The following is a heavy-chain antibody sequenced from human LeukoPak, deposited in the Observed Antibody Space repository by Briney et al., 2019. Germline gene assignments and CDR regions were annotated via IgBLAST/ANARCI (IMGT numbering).Heavy chain of an antibody. V-gene: IGHV4-59*01. CDR3: ARMGLILPAEFDY. CDR1: GGSISSYY. Sequence: PSETLSLTCTVSGGSISSYYWSWIPQPPGKGLEGIGYIYYSGSTNYNPSLKSRVTISVDTSKNQFSLKLSSVTAADTAVYYCARMGLILPAEFDYWGQGTLVTVSS. J-gene: IGHJ4*02. D-gene: IGHD2-2*01. CDR2: IYYSGST.